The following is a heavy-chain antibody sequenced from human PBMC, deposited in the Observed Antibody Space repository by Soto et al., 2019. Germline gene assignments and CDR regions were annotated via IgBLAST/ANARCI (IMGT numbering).Heavy chain of an antibody. J-gene: IGHJ6*02. CDR1: GGSISSGGYY. Sequence: KTSETLSLTCTVSGGSISSGGYYWSWIRQHPGKGLEWIGYIYYSGSTYYNPSLKSRVTISVDTSKNQFSLKLSSVTAADTAVYYCARGGGAYYYYRMDVWGQGTTVTVSS. D-gene: IGHD1-26*01. V-gene: IGHV4-31*03. CDR3: ARGGGAYYYYRMDV. CDR2: IYYSGST.